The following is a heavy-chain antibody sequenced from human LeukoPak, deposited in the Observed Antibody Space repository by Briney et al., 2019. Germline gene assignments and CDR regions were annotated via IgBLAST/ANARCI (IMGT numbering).Heavy chain of an antibody. J-gene: IGHJ4*02. CDR2: ISSSSSYI. D-gene: IGHD3-10*01. CDR1: GFTFSSYS. CDR3: ARAGSHWHYVY. V-gene: IGHV3-21*01. Sequence: GGSLRLSCAASGFTFSSYSMNWVRQAPGKGLEWVSSISSSSSYIYYADSVKGRFTISRDNAKNSLSLQMNNLRVEDTAVYYCARAGSHWHYVYWGQGTVVTISS.